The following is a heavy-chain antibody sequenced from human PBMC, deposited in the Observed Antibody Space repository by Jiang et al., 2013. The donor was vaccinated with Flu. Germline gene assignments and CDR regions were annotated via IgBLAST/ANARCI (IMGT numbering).Heavy chain of an antibody. D-gene: IGHD2-21*02. CDR2: IIPILGIA. V-gene: IGHV1-69*04. J-gene: IGHJ4*02. CDR3: ARGGRLRPAVAYCGGDCYSGDY. CDR1: GGTFSSYA. Sequence: SGAEVKKPGSSVKVSCKASGGTFSSYAISWVRQAPGQGLEWMGRIIPILGIANYAQKFQGRVTITADKSTSTAYMELSSLRSEDTAVYYCARGGRLRPAVAYCGGDCYSGDYWGQGTLVTVSS.